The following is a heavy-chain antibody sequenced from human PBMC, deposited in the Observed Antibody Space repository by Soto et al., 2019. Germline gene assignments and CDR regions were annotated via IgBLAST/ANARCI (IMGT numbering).Heavy chain of an antibody. V-gene: IGHV3-66*01. CDR2: IYSGGIT. CDR3: AREGYFTGGSCRRSAFDI. J-gene: IGHJ3*02. Sequence: EVQLGESGGGLVQPGGSLRLSCAASGFTVRSNYMSWFRQAPGKGLEWVAVIYSGGITYYADSVKGRFTISRDNSKNTLYLHMNSLRAEDTAVYYCAREGYFTGGSCRRSAFDIWGQGTMVTVSS. CDR1: GFTVRSNY. D-gene: IGHD2-15*01.